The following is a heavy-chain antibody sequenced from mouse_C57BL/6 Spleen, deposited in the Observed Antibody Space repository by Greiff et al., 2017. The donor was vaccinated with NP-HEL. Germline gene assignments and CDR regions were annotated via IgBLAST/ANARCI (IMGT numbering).Heavy chain of an antibody. CDR2: IYPGSGST. D-gene: IGHD2-12*01. CDR1: GYTFTSYW. J-gene: IGHJ4*01. V-gene: IGHV1-55*01. CDR3: ARRAYYKDAMDY. Sequence: VQLQQSGAEPVKPGASVKMSCKASGYTFTSYWITWVKQRPGQGLEWIGDIYPGSGSTNYNEKFKSKATLTVDTSSSTAYMQLSSLTSEDSAVYYCARRAYYKDAMDYWGQGTSVTVSS.